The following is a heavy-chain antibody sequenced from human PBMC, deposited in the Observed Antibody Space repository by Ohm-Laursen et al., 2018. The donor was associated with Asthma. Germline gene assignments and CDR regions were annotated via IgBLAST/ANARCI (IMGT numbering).Heavy chain of an antibody. CDR2: IYYSGGT. Sequence: SETLSLTCSVSGVSISSGDHYWSWIRQHPEKGLEWIGYIYYSGGTYYNPSLRSRVTMLVDTSTNQFSLNLSSVSAADTAMYYCARATYYHESTGYYFFDYWGQGTLVTVSS. CDR3: ARATYYHESTGYYFFDY. D-gene: IGHD3-22*01. CDR1: GVSISSGDHY. V-gene: IGHV4-31*03. J-gene: IGHJ4*02.